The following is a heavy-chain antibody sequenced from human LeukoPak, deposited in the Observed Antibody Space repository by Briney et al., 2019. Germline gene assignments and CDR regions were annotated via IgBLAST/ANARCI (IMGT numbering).Heavy chain of an antibody. J-gene: IGHJ4*02. CDR1: GESFSGYY. V-gene: IGHV4-34*01. CDR2: INHSGST. Sequence: KPSETLSLTCAVYGESFSGYYWSWIRQPPGKGLEWIGEINHSGSTNYNPSLKSRVTISVDTSKNQFSLKLSSVTAADTAVYYCARGGWYKIDYWGQGTLVTVSS. D-gene: IGHD6-19*01. CDR3: ARGGWYKIDY.